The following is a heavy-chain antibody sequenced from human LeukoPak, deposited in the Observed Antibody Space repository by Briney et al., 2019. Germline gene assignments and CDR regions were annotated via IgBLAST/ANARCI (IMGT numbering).Heavy chain of an antibody. CDR1: GFTFSSYA. V-gene: IGHV3-30*01. CDR2: ISYDGSNK. CDR3: ARGTRRGYCSSTSCYRPYYYYGMDV. D-gene: IGHD2-2*02. J-gene: IGHJ6*02. Sequence: GSLRLSCAASGFTFSSYAMHWVRQASGKGLEWVAVISYDGSNKYYADSVKGRFTISRDNSKNTLYLQMNSLRAEDTAVYYCARGTRRGYCSSTSCYRPYYYYGMDVWGQGTTVTVSS.